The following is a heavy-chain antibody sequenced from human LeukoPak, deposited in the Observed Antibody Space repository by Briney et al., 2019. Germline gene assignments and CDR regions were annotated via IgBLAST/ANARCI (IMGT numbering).Heavy chain of an antibody. J-gene: IGHJ4*02. CDR1: GFTFSSYA. Sequence: GGSLRLSCAATGFTFSSYAMHWVRQAPGKGLEWVAVISYDGSNKYYADSVKGRFTISRDDSKNTLYLQMNSLRAEDTAVYYCAKDRYLQIDYWGQGTLVTVSS. CDR3: AKDRYLQIDY. V-gene: IGHV3-30-3*01. CDR2: ISYDGSNK. D-gene: IGHD1-1*01.